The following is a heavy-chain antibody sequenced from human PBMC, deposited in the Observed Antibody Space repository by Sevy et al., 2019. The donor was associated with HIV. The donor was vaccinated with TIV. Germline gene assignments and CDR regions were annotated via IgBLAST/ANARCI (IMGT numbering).Heavy chain of an antibody. D-gene: IGHD3-22*01. V-gene: IGHV3-30*18. CDR3: VKEGYYYDSRSSDWFDP. J-gene: IGHJ5*02. Sequence: GGSLRRSCAASGFNFSPYAMHWVRQGPGKGLEWVATVSSEGTTRSYVDSIKGRFSLSRDNSKNTLYLQMNNLTPEDTAVYYCVKEGYYYDSRSSDWFDPWGPGALVTVSS. CDR1: GFNFSPYA. CDR2: VSSEGTTR.